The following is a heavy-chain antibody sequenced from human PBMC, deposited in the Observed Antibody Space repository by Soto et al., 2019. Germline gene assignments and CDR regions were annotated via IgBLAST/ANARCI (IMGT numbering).Heavy chain of an antibody. CDR3: ARERTYQMFGDDALDF. Sequence: TLSLTCTVSGGSLNNYNWNWIRQSAGTGLEWIGRIYSSGKTYYNPSLKSRVTLSLDMLNNQISLKVTSVTAADTAMYYCARERTYQMFGDDALDFWGLGTMVTVSS. V-gene: IGHV4-4*07. D-gene: IGHD2-2*01. CDR1: GGSLNNYN. J-gene: IGHJ3*01. CDR2: IYSSGKT.